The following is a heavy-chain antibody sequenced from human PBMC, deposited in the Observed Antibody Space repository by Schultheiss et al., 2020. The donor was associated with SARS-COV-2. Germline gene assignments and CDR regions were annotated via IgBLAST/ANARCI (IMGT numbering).Heavy chain of an antibody. D-gene: IGHD6-13*01. CDR1: GFSLSTSGVG. V-gene: IGHV2-70*12. CDR3: AHTESIAAAGIDY. Sequence: SGPTLVKPTQTLTLTCTFSGFSLSTSGVGVGWIRQPPGKALEWLALIDWVGDKYYSTSLGTRLTISKDASKDQVVLTMTNMDPVDTATYYCAHTESIAAAGIDYWGQGTLVTVSS. CDR2: IDWVGDK. J-gene: IGHJ4*02.